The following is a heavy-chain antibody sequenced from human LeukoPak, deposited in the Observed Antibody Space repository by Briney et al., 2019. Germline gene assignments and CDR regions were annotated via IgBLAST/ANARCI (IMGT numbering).Heavy chain of an antibody. J-gene: IGHJ2*01. CDR3: ARVLGSSWYGYFDL. CDR2: INPNSGGT. CDR1: GYTFTGYY. V-gene: IGHV1-2*06. D-gene: IGHD6-13*01. Sequence: ASVKVSCKASGYTFTGYYMHWVRQAPGQGLEWMGRINPNSGGTNYAQKFQGGVTLTRDTSISTAYMELSRLRSDDTAVYYCARVLGSSWYGYFDLWGRGTLVTVSS.